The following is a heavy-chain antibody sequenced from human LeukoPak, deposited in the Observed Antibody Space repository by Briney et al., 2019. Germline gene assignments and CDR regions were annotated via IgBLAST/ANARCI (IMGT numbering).Heavy chain of an antibody. J-gene: IGHJ6*03. CDR2: IIPIFGTA. D-gene: IGHD2-2*01. Sequence: GASVKVSCKASGGTFSSYAISWVRQAPGQGLEWMGGIIPIFGTANYAQKFQGRVTITADESTSTAYMELSSLRSEDTAVYYCARDRGQLLSRSGYYYYMDVWGKGTTVTVSS. CDR1: GGTFSSYA. V-gene: IGHV1-69*01. CDR3: ARDRGQLLSRSGYYYYMDV.